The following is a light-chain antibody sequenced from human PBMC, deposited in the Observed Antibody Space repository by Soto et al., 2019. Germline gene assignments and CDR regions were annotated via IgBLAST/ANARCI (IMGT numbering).Light chain of an antibody. CDR1: SSDVGGYEY. CDR2: DVS. J-gene: IGLJ1*01. Sequence: LTQPASVSGSPGQSITISCAGSSSDVGGYEYVSWYQQHPGRAPKLIIYDVSNRPSGVSNRFSGAKSGNTASLTISGLQADDEADYYCYSYSTSGIHYVFGDGTKVTVL. V-gene: IGLV2-14*03. CDR3: YSYSTSGIHYV.